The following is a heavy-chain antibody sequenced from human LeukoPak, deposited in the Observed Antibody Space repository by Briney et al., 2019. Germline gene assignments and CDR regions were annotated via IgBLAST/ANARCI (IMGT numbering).Heavy chain of an antibody. D-gene: IGHD3-22*01. CDR1: GGSISSGGYY. CDR3: ARGQRRIVVVPDAFDI. J-gene: IGHJ3*02. V-gene: IGHV4-31*03. CDR2: IYYSGST. Sequence: LRLSCTVSGGSISSGGYYWSWIRQHPGKGLEWIGYIYYSGSTYYNPSLKSRVTISVDTSKNQFSLKLSSVTAADTAVYYCARGQRRIVVVPDAFDIWGQGTMVTVSS.